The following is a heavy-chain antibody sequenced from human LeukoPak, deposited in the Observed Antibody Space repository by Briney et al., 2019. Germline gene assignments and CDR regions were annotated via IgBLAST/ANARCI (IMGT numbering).Heavy chain of an antibody. CDR3: ARGRRGYSYGYIDY. V-gene: IGHV4-59*12. CDR2: IYYSGST. D-gene: IGHD5-18*01. Sequence: SETLSLTRTVSGGSISSYYWSWIRQPPGKGLEWIGYIYYSGSTNYNPSLKSRVTISVDTSKNQFSLKLSSVTAADTAVYYCARGRRGYSYGYIDYWGQGTLVTVSS. CDR1: GGSISSYY. J-gene: IGHJ4*02.